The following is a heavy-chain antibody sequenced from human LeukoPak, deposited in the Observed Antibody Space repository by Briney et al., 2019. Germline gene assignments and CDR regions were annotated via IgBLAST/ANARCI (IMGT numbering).Heavy chain of an antibody. V-gene: IGHV3-7*01. J-gene: IGHJ4*02. Sequence: GGSLRLSCAASGFNFSDFWMTWVRQIPGKGLQWVANIKEDGGEEYHVDSVKGRFAISRDNGKNTLYLQMNSLRAEDTAVYYCARASRGSGSYYWGQGTLVTVSS. CDR2: IKEDGGEE. CDR3: ARASRGSGSYY. D-gene: IGHD1-26*01. CDR1: GFNFSDFW.